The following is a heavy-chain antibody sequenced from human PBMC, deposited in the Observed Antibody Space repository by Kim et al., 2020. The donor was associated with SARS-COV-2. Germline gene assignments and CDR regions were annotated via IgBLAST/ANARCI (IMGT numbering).Heavy chain of an antibody. CDR1: GITFSNYA. Sequence: GGSLRLSCAASGITFSNYAMTWVRQAPGKGLEWVSVITASGDITYYADSVRGRFTISRDNSKNTHYLQMQSLRAEDTAVYYCATRLSGYYFDYWGQGALVTVSS. D-gene: IGHD5-12*01. J-gene: IGHJ4*02. V-gene: IGHV3-23*01. CDR2: ITASGDIT. CDR3: ATRLSGYYFDY.